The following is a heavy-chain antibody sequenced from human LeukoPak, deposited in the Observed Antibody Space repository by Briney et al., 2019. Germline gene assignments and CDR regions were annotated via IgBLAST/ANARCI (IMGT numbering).Heavy chain of an antibody. D-gene: IGHD2-21*01. J-gene: IGHJ4*02. CDR2: IIPIFGTA. CDR3: ARLKEFQKIFDY. V-gene: IGHV1-69*13. Sequence: SVKVSCKASGGTFSSYAISWVRQAPGQGLEWMGGIIPIFGTANYAQKFQGRVTITADESTSTAYMELSSLRSEDTAVYYCARLKEFQKIFDYWGQGTLVTVSS. CDR1: GGTFSSYA.